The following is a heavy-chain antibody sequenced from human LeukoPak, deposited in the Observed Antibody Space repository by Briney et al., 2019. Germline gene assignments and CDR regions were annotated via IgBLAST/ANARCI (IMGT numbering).Heavy chain of an antibody. CDR3: TGNYYGSGSYADFDY. Sequence: PGGSLRLSCAASGFTFSSYSIKWVRQAPGKGLEWVSYISSSSTIYYADSVKGRFTISRDNAKNSLYLQMNSLKTEDTAVYYCTGNYYGSGSYADFDYWGQGTLVTVSS. CDR2: ISSSSTI. J-gene: IGHJ4*02. CDR1: GFTFSSYS. D-gene: IGHD3-10*01. V-gene: IGHV3-48*01.